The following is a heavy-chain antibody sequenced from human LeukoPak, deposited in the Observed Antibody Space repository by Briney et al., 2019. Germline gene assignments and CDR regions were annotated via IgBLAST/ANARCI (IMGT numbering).Heavy chain of an antibody. Sequence: PGGSLRLSCAASGFIFSSYWMSWVRQAPGKGLEWVANIKQDGGDKYYVDSVKGRFTISRDNSKSSLCLQMSSLRAEDTALYYCARGFPSNYWGQGTLVTVSS. V-gene: IGHV3-7*04. CDR1: GFIFSSYW. D-gene: IGHD2/OR15-2a*01. CDR2: IKQDGGDK. CDR3: ARGFPSNY. J-gene: IGHJ4*02.